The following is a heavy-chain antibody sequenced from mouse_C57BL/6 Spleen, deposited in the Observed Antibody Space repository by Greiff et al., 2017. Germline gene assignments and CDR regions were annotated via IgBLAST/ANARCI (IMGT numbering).Heavy chain of an antibody. CDR3: AREGYYGSSYQYYLDY. CDR2: IYPGDGDT. D-gene: IGHD1-1*01. CDR1: GYAFSSSW. V-gene: IGHV1-82*01. Sequence: VKLQESGPELAKPGASVKISCKASGYAFSSSWMNWVKQRPGKGLEWIGRIYPGDGDTNYNGKFKGKATLTADKSSSTAYMQLSSLTSEDSAVYFCAREGYYGSSYQYYLDYWGQGTTLTVSS. J-gene: IGHJ2*01.